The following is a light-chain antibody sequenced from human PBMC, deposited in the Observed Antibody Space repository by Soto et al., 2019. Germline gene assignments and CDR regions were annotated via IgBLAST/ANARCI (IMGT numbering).Light chain of an antibody. CDR2: EVS. J-gene: IGLJ1*01. CDR1: SSDVGSYNR. Sequence: QSALTQPPSVSGSPGHAVAISCTGTSSDVGSYNRVAWYQQSPGTAPKLMIYEVSNRPSGVPDRFSGSKSGNTASLTISRLQAEDEADYYCSSFTSSSTYVFGTGTKVTVL. CDR3: SSFTSSSTYV. V-gene: IGLV2-18*02.